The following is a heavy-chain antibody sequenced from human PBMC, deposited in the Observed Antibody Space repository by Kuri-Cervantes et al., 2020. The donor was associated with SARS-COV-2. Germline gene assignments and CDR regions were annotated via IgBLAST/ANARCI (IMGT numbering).Heavy chain of an antibody. J-gene: IGHJ6*02. D-gene: IGHD3-16*01. CDR1: GFTFSSYS. Sequence: GESLKISCAASGFTFSSYSMNWVRQAPGKGLEWVSAISGSGGSTYYADSVKGRFTISRDNSKNTLYLQMNSLRAEDTAVYYCAKAMITFGGVNYYYGMDVWGQGTTVTVSS. CDR2: ISGSGGST. CDR3: AKAMITFGGVNYYYGMDV. V-gene: IGHV3-23*01.